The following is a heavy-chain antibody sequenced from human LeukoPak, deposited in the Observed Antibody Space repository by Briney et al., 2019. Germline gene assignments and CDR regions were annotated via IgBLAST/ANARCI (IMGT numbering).Heavy chain of an antibody. CDR1: GGSISSGSYY. CDR3: TKHRCGVDL. D-gene: IGHD2-21*01. J-gene: IGHJ3*01. CDR2: MYTNGSN. Sequence: SETLSLTCDVSGGSISSGSYYWSWIRQPAGKGLEWIGRMYTNGSNNYHPSLKSRVTISGVTSKNQFSLKRSSVTAAVTTLYYDTKHRCGVDLCGQGTMVTVSS. V-gene: IGHV4-61*02.